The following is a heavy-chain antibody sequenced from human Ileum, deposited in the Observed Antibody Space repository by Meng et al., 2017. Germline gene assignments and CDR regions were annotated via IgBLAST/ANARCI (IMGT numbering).Heavy chain of an antibody. CDR3: VRGPLYHPLKRDYFYDMDV. J-gene: IGHJ6*02. Sequence: QVQLGESGGGVVQPGKSLRLSCAASGFGFGKYGMHWVRQAPGKGLEWLAVISHDGSEKYYADSVQGRLTISRDNSRNTLYLEVSSLRADDTAVFYCVRGPLYHPLKRDYFYDMDVWGQGTTVTVSS. V-gene: IGHV3-30*03. D-gene: IGHD1-1*01. CDR2: ISHDGSEK. CDR1: GFGFGKYG.